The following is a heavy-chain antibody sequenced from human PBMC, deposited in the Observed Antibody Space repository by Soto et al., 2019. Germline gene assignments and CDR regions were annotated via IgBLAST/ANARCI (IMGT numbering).Heavy chain of an antibody. CDR3: ARSGGGSGWL. CDR2: IYYSGRT. CDR1: GGSVSSGRCY. V-gene: IGHV4-61*01. Sequence: QVQLQESGPGLVKPSETLSLTCTVSGGSVSSGRCYWSWRRQPPGKGLEWNGYIYYSGRTSYNSSLKSRVTISVDTSKNQLSLKLSAVTAADTAIYYCARSGGGSGWLGGQGTLVTVSS. D-gene: IGHD6-19*01. J-gene: IGHJ4*02.